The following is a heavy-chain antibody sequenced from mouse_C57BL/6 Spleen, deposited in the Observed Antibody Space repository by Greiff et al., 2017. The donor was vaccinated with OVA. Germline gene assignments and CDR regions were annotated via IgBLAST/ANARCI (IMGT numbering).Heavy chain of an antibody. CDR1: GYTFTSYW. D-gene: IGHD2-5*01. Sequence: QVQLQQPGTELVKPGASVKLSCKASGYTFTSYWMHWVKQRPGQGLEWIGNINPSNGGTNYNEKFKSKATLTVDKSSSTAYMQLSSLTSEDSAVYYCARFESNYLYYYAMDYWGQGTSVTVSS. CDR2: INPSNGGT. CDR3: ARFESNYLYYYAMDY. V-gene: IGHV1-53*01. J-gene: IGHJ4*01.